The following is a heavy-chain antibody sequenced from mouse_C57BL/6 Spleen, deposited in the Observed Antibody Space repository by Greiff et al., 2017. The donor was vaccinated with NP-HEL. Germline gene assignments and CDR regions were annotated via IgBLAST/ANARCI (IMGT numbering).Heavy chain of an antibody. CDR1: GYTFTDYN. J-gene: IGHJ1*03. Sequence: VQLKQSGPELVKPGASVKIPCKASGYTFTDYNMDWVKQSHGKSLEWIGDINPNNGGTIYNQKFKGKATLTVDKSSSTAYMELRSLTSEDTAVYYCAREGLYYGSSGYFDVWGTGTTVTVSS. D-gene: IGHD1-1*01. V-gene: IGHV1-18*01. CDR2: INPNNGGT. CDR3: AREGLYYGSSGYFDV.